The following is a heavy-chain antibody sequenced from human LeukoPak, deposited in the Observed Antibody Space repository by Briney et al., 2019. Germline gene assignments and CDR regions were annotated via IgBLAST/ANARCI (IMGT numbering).Heavy chain of an antibody. J-gene: IGHJ4*02. Sequence: ASVKVSCKASGYTFTTYGISWVRQAPGHGLEWMGWISGYNGNTNYAQKLQGRVTMTTDTSTSTAYMELRSLRSDDTAVYYCARGYSSSWAFDYWGQGTLVTVSS. CDR2: ISGYNGNT. CDR1: GYTFTTYG. D-gene: IGHD6-13*01. V-gene: IGHV1-18*04. CDR3: ARGYSSSWAFDY.